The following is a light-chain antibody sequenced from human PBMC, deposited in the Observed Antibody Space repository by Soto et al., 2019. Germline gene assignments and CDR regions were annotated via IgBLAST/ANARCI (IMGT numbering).Light chain of an antibody. CDR2: KAS. CDR3: QHYNGYPIT. CDR1: QSLNNW. V-gene: IGKV1-5*03. Sequence: DNHMTQAPSTVSASVGHRVTFTCRASQSLNNWLAWYQQKPGKAPKLLIYKASTLESGVPSRFSGSGSGTEVTLTISSLQPDDIATYYCQHYNGYPITFGGGTKVEIK. J-gene: IGKJ4*01.